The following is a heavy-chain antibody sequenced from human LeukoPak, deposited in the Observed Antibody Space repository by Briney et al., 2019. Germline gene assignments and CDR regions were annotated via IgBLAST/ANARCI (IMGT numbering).Heavy chain of an antibody. V-gene: IGHV3-7*01. Sequence: GGSLRLSCAASGFTFSSYWMSWVRQAPGKGLEWVANIKQDGSEKYYVDSVKGRFTISRDNAKNSLYLQMNSLRAEDTAVYYCARESSGVVVPAAIIWFDLWGQGTLVTVSS. CDR3: ARESSGVVVPAAIIWFDL. J-gene: IGHJ5*02. CDR1: GFTFSSYW. CDR2: IKQDGSEK. D-gene: IGHD2-2*01.